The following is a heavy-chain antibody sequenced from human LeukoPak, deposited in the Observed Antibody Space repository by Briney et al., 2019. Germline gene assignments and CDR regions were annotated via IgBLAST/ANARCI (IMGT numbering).Heavy chain of an antibody. CDR2: ISAYNGNT. J-gene: IGHJ5*02. CDR3: ARQGITMVRGVDWDWFDP. V-gene: IGHV1-18*01. CDR1: GYTFTNYD. Sequence: ASVKVSCKASGYTFTNYDFSWVRQAPGQGLEWMGWISAYNGNTNYAQKLQGRVTMTTDTSTSTAYMELRSLRSDDTAVYYCARQGITMVRGVDWDWFDPWGQGTLVTVSS. D-gene: IGHD3-10*01.